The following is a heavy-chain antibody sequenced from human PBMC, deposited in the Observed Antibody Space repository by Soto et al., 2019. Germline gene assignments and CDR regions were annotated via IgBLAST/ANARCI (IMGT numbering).Heavy chain of an antibody. Sequence: GGSLRLSCAASGFTVSSNYMSWVRQAPGKGLEWVSVIYSGGSTYYADSVKGRFTISRHNSKNTLYLQMNSLRAEDTAVYYCAREGWDITGTKYFDYWGQGTLVTVSS. CDR3: AREGWDITGTKYFDY. CDR2: IYSGGST. J-gene: IGHJ4*02. D-gene: IGHD1-7*01. CDR1: GFTVSSNY. V-gene: IGHV3-53*04.